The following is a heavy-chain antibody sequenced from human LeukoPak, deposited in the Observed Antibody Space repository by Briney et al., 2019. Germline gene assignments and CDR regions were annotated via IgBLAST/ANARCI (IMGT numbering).Heavy chain of an antibody. CDR2: ISAYNGNT. J-gene: IGHJ3*02. CDR3: ARDLTSRGENAFDI. D-gene: IGHD3-16*01. CDR1: GYTFTSYG. Sequence: GASVKVSCKASGYTFTSYGISWVRQAPGQGLEWMGWISAYNGNTNYAQKLQGRVTMTTDTSTSTVYMELSSLRSEDTAVYYCARDLTSRGENAFDIWGQGTMVTVSS. V-gene: IGHV1-18*01.